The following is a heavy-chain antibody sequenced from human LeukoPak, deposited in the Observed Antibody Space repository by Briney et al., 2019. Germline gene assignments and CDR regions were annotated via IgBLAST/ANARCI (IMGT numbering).Heavy chain of an antibody. V-gene: IGHV3-23*01. J-gene: IGHJ4*02. CDR2: IGYSAGDT. D-gene: IGHD3-22*01. CDR3: AKGPQSSAQYHFDY. Sequence: PGGSLRLSCAASGFPFSTYWMAWVRQAPGKGLEWVSAIGYSAGDTYHADSVKGRLTISRDNSKSTLYLQMNSLRAEDTAVYYCAKGPQSSAQYHFDYWGQGTLVTVSS. CDR1: GFPFSTYW.